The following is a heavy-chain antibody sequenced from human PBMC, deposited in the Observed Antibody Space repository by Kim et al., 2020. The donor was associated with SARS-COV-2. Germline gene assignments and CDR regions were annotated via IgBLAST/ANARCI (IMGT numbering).Heavy chain of an antibody. CDR2: IIPIFGTA. D-gene: IGHD1-26*01. CDR3: ARGGTRYYYYYYGMDV. CDR1: GGTFSSYA. J-gene: IGHJ6*02. V-gene: IGHV1-69*13. Sequence: SVKVSCKASGGTFSSYAISWVRQAPGQGLEWMGGIIPIFGTANYAQKFQGRVTITADESTSTAYMELSSLRSEDTAVYYCARGGTRYYYYYYGMDVWGQGTTVTVSS.